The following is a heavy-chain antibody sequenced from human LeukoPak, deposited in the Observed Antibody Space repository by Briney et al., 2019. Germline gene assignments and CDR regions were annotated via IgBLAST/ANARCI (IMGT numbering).Heavy chain of an antibody. V-gene: IGHV1-2*02. Sequence: ASVKVSCKASGYTFTGYYMHWVRQAPGHGLEWMGWINPKTLGTNYAQKFRGRVTMTRDTSITTVYMELSSLRSDDTAVYYCARDSLSDDSSGSYEFWGQGTLVTIST. CDR3: ARDSLSDDSSGSYEF. CDR1: GYTFTGYY. D-gene: IGHD3-22*01. J-gene: IGHJ4*02. CDR2: INPKTLGT.